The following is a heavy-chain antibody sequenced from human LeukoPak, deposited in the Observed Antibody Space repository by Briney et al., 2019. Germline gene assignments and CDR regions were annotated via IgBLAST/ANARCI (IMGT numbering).Heavy chain of an antibody. CDR3: ARAPRGRDGYNPYYFDY. J-gene: IGHJ4*02. D-gene: IGHD5-24*01. V-gene: IGHV3-53*01. CDR2: IYSVGDT. Sequence: GGSLRLSCTASGFTVSSNCMGWVRQAPEKGLEWVSLIYSVGDTYYADSVKGRFTISRDNSKNTLYLQMNSLRAEDTAVYYCARAPRGRDGYNPYYFDYWGQGTLVTFSS. CDR1: GFTVSSNC.